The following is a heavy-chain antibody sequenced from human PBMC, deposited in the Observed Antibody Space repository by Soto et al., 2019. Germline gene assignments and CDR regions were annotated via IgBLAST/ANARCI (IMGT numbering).Heavy chain of an antibody. CDR2: IIPIFGTA. Sequence: GASVKVSCKASGGTFSSYAISWVRQAPGQGLEWMGGIIPIFGTANYAQKFQGRVTITADESTSTAYMELSSLRSEDTAVYYCASWTGGNRAYYFDYWGQGTLVTVSS. D-gene: IGHD2-15*01. CDR3: ASWTGGNRAYYFDY. V-gene: IGHV1-69*13. CDR1: GGTFSSYA. J-gene: IGHJ4*02.